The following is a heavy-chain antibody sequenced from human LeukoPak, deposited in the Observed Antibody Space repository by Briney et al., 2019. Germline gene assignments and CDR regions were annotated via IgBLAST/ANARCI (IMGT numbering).Heavy chain of an antibody. J-gene: IGHJ5*02. CDR2: ISWNSGSI. V-gene: IGHV3-9*01. Sequence: GGPLRLSCAASGFTFDDYAMHWVRQAPGKGLEWVSGISWNSGSIGYADSVKGRFTISRDNAKNSLYLQMNSLRAEDTALYYCAKSPGYYYDSSGYYNWFDPWGQGTLVTVSS. CDR1: GFTFDDYA. D-gene: IGHD3-22*01. CDR3: AKSPGYYYDSSGYYNWFDP.